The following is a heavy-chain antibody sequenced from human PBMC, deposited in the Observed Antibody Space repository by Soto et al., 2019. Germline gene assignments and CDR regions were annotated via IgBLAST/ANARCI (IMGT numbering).Heavy chain of an antibody. J-gene: IGHJ5*02. Sequence: QVQLVQSGAEVKKPGASVKVSCKASGYTFSSYDINWVRQATGQGLEWMGWMNPNSGNTRYAQKFQGRVTMTRNTSXXPAYMELSSLRSEDTAVYYCARGAPYGDYTPWFDPWGQGTLVTVSS. CDR1: GYTFSSYD. V-gene: IGHV1-8*01. CDR2: MNPNSGNT. CDR3: ARGAPYGDYTPWFDP. D-gene: IGHD4-17*01.